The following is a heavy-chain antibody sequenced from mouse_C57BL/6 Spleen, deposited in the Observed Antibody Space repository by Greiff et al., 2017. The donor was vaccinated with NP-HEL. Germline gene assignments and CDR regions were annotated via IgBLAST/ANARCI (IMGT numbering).Heavy chain of an antibody. Sequence: QVQLQQSGAELARPGASVKLSCKASGYTFTSYGISWVKQRTGQGLEWIGEIYPRSGNTYYNEKFKGKATLTADKSSRTAYMELRSLTSEDSAVYFCARWGGYDGGFDYWGQGTTLTVSS. D-gene: IGHD2-2*01. CDR3: ARWGGYDGGFDY. J-gene: IGHJ2*01. V-gene: IGHV1-81*01. CDR1: GYTFTSYG. CDR2: IYPRSGNT.